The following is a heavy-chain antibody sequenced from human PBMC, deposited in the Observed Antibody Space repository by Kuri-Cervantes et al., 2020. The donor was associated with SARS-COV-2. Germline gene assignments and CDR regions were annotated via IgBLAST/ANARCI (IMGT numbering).Heavy chain of an antibody. Sequence: ESLKISCGVYGGSFSNFHWNWVRQPPGKGLEWIGEINYSGTTNYNPSLKSRVTISVDTSKNQFSLNLTSVTAADTAVYYCARLRRHNNGWFATGYHMDVWGKGTTVTVSS. CDR3: ARLRRHNNGWFATGYHMDV. CDR1: GGSFSNFH. V-gene: IGHV4-34*01. D-gene: IGHD6-19*01. CDR2: INYSGTT. J-gene: IGHJ6*03.